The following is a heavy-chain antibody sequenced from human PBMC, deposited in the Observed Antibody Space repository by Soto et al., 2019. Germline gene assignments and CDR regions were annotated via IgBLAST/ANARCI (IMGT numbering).Heavy chain of an antibody. CDR2: IYPGDSDT. V-gene: IGHV5-51*01. CDR1: GYSFTTYW. J-gene: IGHJ5*02. CDR3: ERHERYCFSSTCAQYWYDP. D-gene: IGHD2-2*01. Sequence: GESLKISCKGSGYSFTTYWIGWVRQMPGKGLEWMGIIYPGDSDTRYSPSFQGQVTISADKSISTAYLQWSSLKASDTAMYYCERHERYCFSSTCAQYWYDPWGQGTLVTVDS.